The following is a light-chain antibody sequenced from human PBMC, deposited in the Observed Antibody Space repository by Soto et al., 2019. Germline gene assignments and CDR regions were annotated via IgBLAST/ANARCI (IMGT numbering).Light chain of an antibody. Sequence: QSVLTQPASVSGRPGQSIAISCTGCCSDVGIYNYASWYQQHPGKVPKLIIYDVTTRPSGVSNRFSRSKSGNTASLTISGLQAEDEADYYCSFYTTSSSRVFGTGTKGTVL. CDR2: DVT. CDR1: CSDVGIYNY. CDR3: SFYTTSSSRV. V-gene: IGLV2-14*03. J-gene: IGLJ1*01.